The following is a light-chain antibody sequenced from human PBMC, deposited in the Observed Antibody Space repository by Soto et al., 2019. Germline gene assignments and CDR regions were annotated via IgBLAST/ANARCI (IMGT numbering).Light chain of an antibody. CDR1: SSNIGAGYD. J-gene: IGLJ2*01. CDR2: GNS. V-gene: IGLV1-40*01. Sequence: QSVLTQPPSVSGAPGQRVTISCTGSSSNIGAGYDVHWYQQLPGTAPKLLSYGNSNRPSGVPDRFSGSKSGTSASLAITGLQAEDEVDYYCQSYDSSLSAVVFGGGTNLTVL. CDR3: QSYDSSLSAVV.